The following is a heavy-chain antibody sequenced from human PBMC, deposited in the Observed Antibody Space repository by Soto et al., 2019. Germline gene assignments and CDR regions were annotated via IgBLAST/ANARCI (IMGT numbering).Heavy chain of an antibody. Sequence: EVQLLESGGGLVQPGGSLRLSCAASGFTFSSYAMSWVRQAPGKGLEWVSAISGSGGSTYYADSVKGRFTISRDNSKNTLYLQMNSLRSEDTAVYYCAKDASSGVIVVLVAATRNYGDYWGQGTLVTVSS. CDR1: GFTFSSYA. V-gene: IGHV3-23*01. CDR3: AKDASSGVIVVLVAATRNYGDY. CDR2: ISGSGGST. J-gene: IGHJ4*02. D-gene: IGHD2-15*01.